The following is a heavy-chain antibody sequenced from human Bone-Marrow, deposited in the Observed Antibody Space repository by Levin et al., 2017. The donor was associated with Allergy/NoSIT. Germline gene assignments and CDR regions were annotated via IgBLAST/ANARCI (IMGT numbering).Heavy chain of an antibody. CDR1: GYTFKYYG. J-gene: IGHJ4*02. CDR2: ISAYTGNT. Sequence: ASVKVSCKTSGYTFKYYGVGWVRQAPGQGLEWMGWISAYTGNTNYAQKFQGRVTMTTDTSTSTAYMELRSLRSDDSAVYYCARGDADGSGSYYGHWGQGTLVTVTS. D-gene: IGHD3-10*01. CDR3: ARGDADGSGSYYGH. V-gene: IGHV1-18*01.